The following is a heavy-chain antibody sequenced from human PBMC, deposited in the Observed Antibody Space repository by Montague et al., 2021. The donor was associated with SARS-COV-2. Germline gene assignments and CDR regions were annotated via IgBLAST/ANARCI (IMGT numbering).Heavy chain of an antibody. J-gene: IGHJ4*02. CDR1: GGSFSVSGYY. CDR3: ARGSRQGYGFRLEPFDA. CDR2: INHRGTT. Sequence: SETLSLTCAVYGGSFSVSGYYWSWIRQPQGKGLERIGEINHRGTTTYNPSLNSRVTMSVDTSKNQFSLNLSSVSAADTAVYYCARGSRQGYGFRLEPFDAWGQGTPVTVSS. D-gene: IGHD3-16*01. V-gene: IGHV4-34*01.